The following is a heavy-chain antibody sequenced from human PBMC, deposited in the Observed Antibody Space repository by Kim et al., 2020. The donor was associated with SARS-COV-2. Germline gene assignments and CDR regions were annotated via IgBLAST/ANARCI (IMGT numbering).Heavy chain of an antibody. V-gene: IGHV3-43*02. CDR2: ISGDGGST. D-gene: IGHD6-19*01. Sequence: GGSLRLSCAASGFTFDDYAMHWVRQAPGKGLEWVSLISGDGGSTYYADSVKGRFTISRDNSKNSLYLQMNSLRTEDTALYYCAKDSSGWYGVGWAGGMDVWGQGTTVTVSS. CDR1: GFTFDDYA. CDR3: AKDSSGWYGVGWAGGMDV. J-gene: IGHJ6*02.